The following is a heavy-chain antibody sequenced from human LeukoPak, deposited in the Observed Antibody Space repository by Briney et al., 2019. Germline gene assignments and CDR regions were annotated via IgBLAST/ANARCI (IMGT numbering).Heavy chain of an antibody. CDR1: GYSFTSYF. Sequence: GESLKISCKASGYSFTSYFICWVRQMPGKGLEWMGIIYTGDSDTRYSPSFQGQVTISVDKSISTAYLQWRSLKASDTAIYYCARPIAGAGTDLGYWGQRTLVSVSS. CDR3: ARPIAGAGTDLGY. CDR2: IYTGDSDT. V-gene: IGHV5-51*01. J-gene: IGHJ4*02. D-gene: IGHD6-13*01.